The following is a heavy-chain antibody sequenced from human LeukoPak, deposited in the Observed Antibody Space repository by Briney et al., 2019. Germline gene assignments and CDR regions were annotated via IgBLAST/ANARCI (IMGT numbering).Heavy chain of an antibody. CDR2: IKSKTDGGTT. J-gene: IGHJ6*02. V-gene: IGHV3-15*07. CDR1: GFIFSNYG. D-gene: IGHD5-12*01. Sequence: GGSLRLSCAASGFIFSNYGMHWVRQAPGKGLEWVGRIKSKTDGGTTDYAAPVKGRFTISRDDSKNTLYLQMNSLKTEDTAVYYCTTEGVSGKPAYYGMDVWGQGTTVTVSS. CDR3: TTEGVSGKPAYYGMDV.